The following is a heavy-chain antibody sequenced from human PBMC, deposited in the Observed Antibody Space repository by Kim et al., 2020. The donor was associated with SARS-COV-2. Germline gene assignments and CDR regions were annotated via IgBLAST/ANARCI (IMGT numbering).Heavy chain of an antibody. V-gene: IGHV3-23*01. CDR2: LSGNGVNI. CDR3: AVAVDSGPYYFGMDV. J-gene: IGHJ6*02. Sequence: GGSLRLSCAASGFTFSSFAMSWVRQAPGKGLEWVSALSGNGVNIFYADSVKGRFTIARDNSKNTLYLQMSSLRAEDAAVYYCAVAVDSGPYYFGMDVWGQGTTVTVS. CDR1: GFTFSSFA. D-gene: IGHD2-15*01.